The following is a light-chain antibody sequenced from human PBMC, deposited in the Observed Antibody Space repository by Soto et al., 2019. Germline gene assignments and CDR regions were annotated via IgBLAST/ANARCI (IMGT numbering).Light chain of an antibody. Sequence: QSALTQPASVSGSPGLSIAISCTGTSRDVGGYNSVSWYQHQPGKVPKLIIYDVSSRPSGVSNRFSGSKSGNTASLTISGLQAEDEGDYYCSSYTTGGSFVFGTGTKLTVL. CDR3: SSYTTGGSFV. CDR1: SRDVGGYNS. CDR2: DVS. J-gene: IGLJ1*01. V-gene: IGLV2-14*03.